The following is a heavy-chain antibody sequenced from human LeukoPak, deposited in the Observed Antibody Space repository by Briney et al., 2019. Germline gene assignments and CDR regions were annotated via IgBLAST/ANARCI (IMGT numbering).Heavy chain of an antibody. D-gene: IGHD3-10*01. Sequence: SETLSLTCAVYGGSFSGYYWSWIRQPPGKGLEWIGEINHSGSTNYNPSLKSRVTISVDTSKNQLSLKLSSVTAADTAVYYCAREDTMVRGVNPAFDIWGQGTMVTVSS. CDR2: INHSGST. CDR1: GGSFSGYY. V-gene: IGHV4-34*01. CDR3: AREDTMVRGVNPAFDI. J-gene: IGHJ3*02.